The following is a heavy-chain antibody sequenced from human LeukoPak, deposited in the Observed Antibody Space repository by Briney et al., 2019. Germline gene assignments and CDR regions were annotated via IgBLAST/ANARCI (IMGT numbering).Heavy chain of an antibody. J-gene: IGHJ5*02. CDR1: GYTFTDYY. V-gene: IGHV1-2*02. D-gene: IGHD3-22*01. CDR2: ITPNSGGT. CDR3: ARDTGIAVVNWFDP. Sequence: ASVKVSCKASGYTFTDYYMHWVQRAPGQGLEWMGWITPNSGGTNYAQKFQGRVTMTRDTSIGTAYMELSRLTSDDTAVYYCARDTGIAVVNWFDPWGQGTLVTVSS.